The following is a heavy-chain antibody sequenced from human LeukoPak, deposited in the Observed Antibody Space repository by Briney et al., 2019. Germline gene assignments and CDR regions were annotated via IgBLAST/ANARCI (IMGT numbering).Heavy chain of an antibody. CDR1: GGSISSYY. Sequence: SETLSLTCTVSGGSISSYYWSWIRQLAGKGLEWIGRIYTSGSTNYNPSLKSRVTMSVDTSKNQFSLKLSSVTAADTAVYYCARDFLGSSWRGFDPWGQGTLVTVSS. J-gene: IGHJ5*02. CDR2: IYTSGST. CDR3: ARDFLGSSWRGFDP. V-gene: IGHV4-4*07. D-gene: IGHD6-6*01.